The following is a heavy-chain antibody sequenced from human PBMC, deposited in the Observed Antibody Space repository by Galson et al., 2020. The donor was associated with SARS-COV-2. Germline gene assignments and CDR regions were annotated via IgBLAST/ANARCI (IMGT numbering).Heavy chain of an antibody. CDR1: GFSFSASW. Sequence: GGSLRLSCAASGFSFSASWMSWVRQAPGKGLEWVANINEDGSQRNYVDSVKGRFTISRDNAENSLSLQMNSLRDEDMAIYYCARGCRWGQGTLVTVSS. CDR3: ARGCR. V-gene: IGHV3-7*01. D-gene: IGHD2-2*01. J-gene: IGHJ4*02. CDR2: INEDGSQR.